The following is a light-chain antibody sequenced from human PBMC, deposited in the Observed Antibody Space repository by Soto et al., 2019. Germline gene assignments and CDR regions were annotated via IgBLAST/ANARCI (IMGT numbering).Light chain of an antibody. Sequence: QSVLSQPPSASGTPGQRVTMSCSGSSSNIGSNNVCWYQQFPGTAPKLLIYGNAQRPSGVPDRFSGSKSGASASLAISGLRSEDEADYYCAACDDSLYERVFGGGTELTVL. CDR3: AACDDSLYERV. CDR2: GNA. J-gene: IGLJ3*02. CDR1: SSNIGSNN. V-gene: IGLV1-47*01.